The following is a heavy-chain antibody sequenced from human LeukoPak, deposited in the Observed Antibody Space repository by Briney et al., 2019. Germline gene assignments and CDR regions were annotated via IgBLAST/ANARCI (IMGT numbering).Heavy chain of an antibody. CDR2: INHSGST. CDR3: ASRPGTVDTAMDPYYYMDV. Sequence: PSETLSLTCTVSGGSISSYYWSWIRQSPGKGLEWIGEINHSGSTNYNPSLKSRVTISVDTSKNQFSLKLSSVTAADTAVYYCASRPGTVDTAMDPYYYMDVWGKGTTVTISS. D-gene: IGHD5-18*01. J-gene: IGHJ6*03. CDR1: GGSISSYY. V-gene: IGHV4-34*01.